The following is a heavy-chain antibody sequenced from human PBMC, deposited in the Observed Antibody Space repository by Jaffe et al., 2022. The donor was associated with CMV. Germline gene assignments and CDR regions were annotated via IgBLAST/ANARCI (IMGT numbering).Heavy chain of an antibody. J-gene: IGHJ6*02. CDR2: ISYDGSKK. CDR3: AKDFVRVEYSISSPSFGMDV. CDR1: GFTFSNYG. V-gene: IGHV3-30*18. Sequence: QVQLVESGGGVVQPGRSLRLSCVVSGFTFSNYGMHWVRQAPGKGLEWVALISYDGSKKDLADSVKGRFTISRDNSRNTLYLQMNSLRAEDTAVYYCAKDFVRVEYSISSPSFGMDVWGQGTTVTVSS. D-gene: IGHD6-6*01.